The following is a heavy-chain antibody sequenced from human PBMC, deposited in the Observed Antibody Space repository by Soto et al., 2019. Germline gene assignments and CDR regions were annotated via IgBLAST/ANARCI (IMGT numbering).Heavy chain of an antibody. J-gene: IGHJ5*02. V-gene: IGHV4-31*03. CDR1: GGSIRSSGYY. D-gene: IGHD3-22*01. CDR2: IYYNGDA. CDR3: ERDFVDSSEYTTNWFDP. Sequence: TSETLSLTCTVSGGSIRSSGYYWSWIRQHPGKGLEWIGYIYYNGDAYYNPSLKSRVTISVDTSKNQFSLKLSSVTAADTAVYYCERDFVDSSEYTTNWFDPWCQGNLVTVS.